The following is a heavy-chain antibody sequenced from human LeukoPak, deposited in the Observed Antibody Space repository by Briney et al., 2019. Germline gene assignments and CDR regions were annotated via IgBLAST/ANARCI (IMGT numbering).Heavy chain of an antibody. D-gene: IGHD3-22*01. V-gene: IGHV3-11*04. CDR2: ISSSGSTI. J-gene: IGHJ5*02. CDR3: TMTKPLSPRSPPEFDP. Sequence: TGGSLRLSCAASGFTFSDYYMSWIRQAPGRGLEWVSYISSSGSTIYYADSVKGRFTISRDNAKNTLYLQMNSLRAEDTAVYYCTMTKPLSPRSPPEFDPWGQGTLVTVSS. CDR1: GFTFSDYY.